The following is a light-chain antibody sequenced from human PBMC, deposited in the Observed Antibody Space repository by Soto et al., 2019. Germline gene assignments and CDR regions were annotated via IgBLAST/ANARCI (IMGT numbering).Light chain of an antibody. CDR3: QSYDSSLSGRGWV. J-gene: IGLJ2*01. CDR2: GNS. V-gene: IGLV1-40*01. CDR1: SSNIGAGYD. Sequence: QSVLTQPPSVSGAPGQRVTISCTGSSSNIGAGYDVHWYQQLPGTAPKLLIYGNSNRPSGVPDRFSGSKSGTSASLAITGLRAEDEADYYCQSYDSSLSGRGWVFGGGTKLTVL.